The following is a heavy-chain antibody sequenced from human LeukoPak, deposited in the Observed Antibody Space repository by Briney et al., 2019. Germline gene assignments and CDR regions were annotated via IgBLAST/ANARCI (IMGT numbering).Heavy chain of an antibody. CDR3: ARDWSYYGSGSSRFDY. J-gene: IGHJ4*02. CDR2: ISYDGSKK. CDR1: GLTFSSRA. D-gene: IGHD3-10*01. V-gene: IGHV3-30*04. Sequence: GGSLRLSCAASGLTFSSRAMHWVRQAPGKGLEWVAVISYDGSKKYYADSVKGRFTISRDNSKNTLSLQMNSLRAEDTAVYYCARDWSYYGSGSSRFDYRGQGTLVTVSS.